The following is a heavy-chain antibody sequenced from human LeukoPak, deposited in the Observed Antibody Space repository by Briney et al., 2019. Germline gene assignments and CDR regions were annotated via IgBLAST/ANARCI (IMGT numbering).Heavy chain of an antibody. J-gene: IGHJ4*02. V-gene: IGHV3-43*01. CDR1: GFTFYDYT. CDR3: AKAGIAALEY. D-gene: IGHD6-13*01. CDR2: ISWDGGST. Sequence: GGSLRLSCAASGFTFYDYTMHWVRQAPGKGLEWVSLISWDGGSTYYADSVKGRFTISRDNSKNSLYLQMNSLRTVDTALYYCAKAGIAALEYWGQGTLVTVSS.